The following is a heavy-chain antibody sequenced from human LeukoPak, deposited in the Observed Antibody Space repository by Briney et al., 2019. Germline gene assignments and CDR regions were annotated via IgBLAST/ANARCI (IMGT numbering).Heavy chain of an antibody. V-gene: IGHV3-13*01. CDR3: SRDGSGSSWSAFDI. J-gene: IGHJ3*02. D-gene: IGHD6-13*01. CDR1: GFTFSSFD. CDR2: INTAGDT. Sequence: GGSLRLSCVASGFTFSSFDMHWVRQGTGKGLEWVSAINTAGDTYYPGSVKGRFIISRDNAKNSLYLQMNSLRAGDTAVYYCSRDGSGSSWSAFDIWGQGTRVTVSS.